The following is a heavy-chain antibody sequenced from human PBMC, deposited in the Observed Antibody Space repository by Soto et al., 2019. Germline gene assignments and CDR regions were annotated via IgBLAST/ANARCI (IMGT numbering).Heavy chain of an antibody. Sequence: GGSLRLSCAASGFTFSSYAMSWVRQAPGKGLEWVSAISGSGGSTYYADSVKGRFTISRDNSKNTLYLQMNSLRAEDAAVYYCAKFRPVTTNYYYYMDVWGKGTTVTVSS. D-gene: IGHD4-4*01. V-gene: IGHV3-23*01. CDR1: GFTFSSYA. CDR2: ISGSGGST. J-gene: IGHJ6*03. CDR3: AKFRPVTTNYYYYMDV.